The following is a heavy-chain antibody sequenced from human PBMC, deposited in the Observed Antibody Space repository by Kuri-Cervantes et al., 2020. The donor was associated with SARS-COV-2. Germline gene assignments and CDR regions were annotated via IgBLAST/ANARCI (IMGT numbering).Heavy chain of an antibody. CDR1: GFIFSDYY. CDR3: ANDGGDTVLLFDY. J-gene: IGHJ4*02. Sequence: GGSLRLSCIASGFIFSDYYMTWIRQAPGKGLEWVSNIGPSGTTKYYADSVKGRFTISRDNAKNSLYLQMSSLRAEDTAVYYCANDGGDTVLLFDYWGQGTLVTVSS. V-gene: IGHV3-11*04. CDR2: IGPSGTTK. D-gene: IGHD5-18*01.